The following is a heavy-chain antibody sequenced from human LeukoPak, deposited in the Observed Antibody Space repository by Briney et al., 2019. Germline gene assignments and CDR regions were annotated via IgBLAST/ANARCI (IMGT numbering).Heavy chain of an antibody. CDR1: GVSISSSSYY. CDR3: AKEGTYSNGASDLDY. D-gene: IGHD1/OR15-1a*01. V-gene: IGHV4-39*06. CDR2: IYSSGST. J-gene: IGHJ4*02. Sequence: PSETLSLTCTVSGVSISSSSYYWGWIRQPPGKGLEWIGSIYSSGSTYYNPSLKSRVTISVNTSMNQFTLKLSSVTAADTAVYYCAKEGTYSNGASDLDYWGQGTLVTVSS.